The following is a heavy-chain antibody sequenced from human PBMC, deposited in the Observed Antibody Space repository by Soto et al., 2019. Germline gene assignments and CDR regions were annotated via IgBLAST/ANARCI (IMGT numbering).Heavy chain of an antibody. J-gene: IGHJ4*02. Sequence: QVQLVESGGGVVQPGRSLRLSCAASGFTFSSYAMHWVRQAPGKGLEWVAVISYDGSNKYYADSVKGRFTISRDNSKNTLYLQINSLRAEDTAVYYCAREGLVLDFWSGHKRDYFDYWGQGTLVTVSS. CDR1: GFTFSSYA. V-gene: IGHV3-30-3*01. CDR2: ISYDGSNK. D-gene: IGHD3-3*01. CDR3: AREGLVLDFWSGHKRDYFDY.